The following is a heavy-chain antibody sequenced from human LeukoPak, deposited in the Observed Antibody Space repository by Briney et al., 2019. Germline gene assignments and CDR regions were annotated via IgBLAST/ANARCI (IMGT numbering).Heavy chain of an antibody. V-gene: IGHV3-21*01. CDR1: GFTFSDYS. CDR3: ASTPAASSDF. J-gene: IGHJ4*02. CDR2: ISSSSTYI. D-gene: IGHD6-13*01. Sequence: GGSLRLSCAASGFTFSDYSMNWVRQDPGRGLEWVSSISSSSTYIYYADSVKGRFAISRDNAKNSLYLQMNSLRAEDTAVYYCASTPAASSDFWGQGTLVTVSS.